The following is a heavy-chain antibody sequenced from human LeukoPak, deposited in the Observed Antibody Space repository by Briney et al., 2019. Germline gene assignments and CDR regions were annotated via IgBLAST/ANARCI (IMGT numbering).Heavy chain of an antibody. CDR1: GFTLSDHY. CDR2: TRTKAHGYSA. D-gene: IGHD2-8*02. Sequence: GGSLSLTCADSGFTLSDHYVDWVRQAPGKGLEWIGHTRTKAHGYSAEYVASVKGRFTKSGDASENSVYLQMNSLRAEDTAVYYCATLYYNGGVYHPFELWGQGTLVTVSS. CDR3: ATLYYNGGVYHPFEL. J-gene: IGHJ5*02. V-gene: IGHV3-72*01.